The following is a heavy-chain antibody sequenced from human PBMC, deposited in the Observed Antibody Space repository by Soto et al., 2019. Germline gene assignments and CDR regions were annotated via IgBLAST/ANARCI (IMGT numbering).Heavy chain of an antibody. D-gene: IGHD6-13*01. J-gene: IGHJ5*02. Sequence: ASVKVSCKASGYTFITNDINWVRQASGQGLEWMGWMKPSTGDSGSDPDFQGRITMTRDTATSTACMELSSLKFEDTAVYYCARGGPAAGFDLWGQGSMVTVYS. V-gene: IGHV1-8*01. CDR2: MKPSTGDS. CDR3: ARGGPAAGFDL. CDR1: GYTFITND.